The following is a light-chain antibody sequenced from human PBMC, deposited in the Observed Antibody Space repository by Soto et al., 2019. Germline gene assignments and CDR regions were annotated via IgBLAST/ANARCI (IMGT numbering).Light chain of an antibody. J-gene: IGKJ1*01. Sequence: ETVMTQSPATLSVSPGERATLSCRASQSGNSDLAWYQQNPGQAPRLLIYGASTRATGIPARFSGSGSGTEFTLTISSLQSEDFAVYYCHQYGNWPETFGQGTKVEIK. CDR2: GAS. V-gene: IGKV3-15*01. CDR1: QSGNSD. CDR3: HQYGNWPET.